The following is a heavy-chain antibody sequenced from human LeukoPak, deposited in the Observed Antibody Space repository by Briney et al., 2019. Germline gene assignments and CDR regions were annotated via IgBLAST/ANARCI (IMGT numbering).Heavy chain of an antibody. Sequence: GRSLRLSCAASGCTFSSYAMGWVRQAPGKGLEWVSAISGSGGSTYYADSVKGRFTISRDNSKNTLYLQMNSLRAEDTAVYYCAKEPLYCSSTSCYSSFDYWGQGTLVTVSS. CDR3: AKEPLYCSSTSCYSSFDY. CDR1: GCTFSSYA. V-gene: IGHV3-23*01. CDR2: ISGSGGST. D-gene: IGHD2-2*01. J-gene: IGHJ4*02.